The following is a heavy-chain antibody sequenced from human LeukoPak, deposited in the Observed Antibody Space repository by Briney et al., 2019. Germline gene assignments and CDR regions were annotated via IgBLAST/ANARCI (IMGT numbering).Heavy chain of an antibody. CDR2: IIGSGGST. Sequence: PGGSLRLSCAASGFTFDDYAMHWVRQAPGKGLEWVSAIIGSGGSTYYADSVKGRFTISRDNSKNTLFLQMNSLRAEDTAVYYCAKSNSFDYWGQGTLVTVSS. V-gene: IGHV3-23*01. J-gene: IGHJ4*02. CDR3: AKSNSFDY. CDR1: GFTFDDYA.